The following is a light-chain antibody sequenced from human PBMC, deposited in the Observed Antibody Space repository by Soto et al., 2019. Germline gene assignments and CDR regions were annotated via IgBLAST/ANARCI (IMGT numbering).Light chain of an antibody. CDR3: SSYTTSSTLYVV. J-gene: IGLJ2*01. CDR1: SSDVGGYNY. V-gene: IGLV2-14*01. Sequence: QSVLTQPASVSGSPGQSITISCTGTSSDVGGYNYVSWYQQHPGKAPKLMIYEVSNRPSGVSNRFSGSKSGNTASLTISGLQAEAEANYYCSSYTTSSTLYVVFGGGTKVTVL. CDR2: EVS.